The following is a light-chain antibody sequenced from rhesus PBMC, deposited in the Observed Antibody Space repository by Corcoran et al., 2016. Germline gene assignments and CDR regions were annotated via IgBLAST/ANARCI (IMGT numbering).Light chain of an antibody. CDR3: QHYYSTPYS. CDR2: AAS. J-gene: IGKJ2*01. Sequence: DIQMTQSPSSLSASVGDRVTITCQASQNVNNWLAWYQQKQGKAPKLLIYAASSLPGGVPSRFSGSGSRTDFTLTISSLQPEDFATYYCQHYYSTPYSLGQGTKVEIK. V-gene: IGKV1-18*01. CDR1: QNVNNW.